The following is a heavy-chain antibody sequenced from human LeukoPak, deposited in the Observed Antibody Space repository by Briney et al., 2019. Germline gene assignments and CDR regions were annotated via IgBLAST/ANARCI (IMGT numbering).Heavy chain of an antibody. CDR2: ISWNSNSI. CDR3: ARETADPDY. V-gene: IGHV3-9*01. D-gene: IGHD6-19*01. Sequence: GGSLRLSCAASGFKFDDYAMHWVRQAPGKGLEWVSGISWNSNSIGYADSVKGRFTISRDNAKNSLYLQINSLRAEDTAVYYCARETADPDYWGQGTLVTVSS. CDR1: GFKFDDYA. J-gene: IGHJ4*02.